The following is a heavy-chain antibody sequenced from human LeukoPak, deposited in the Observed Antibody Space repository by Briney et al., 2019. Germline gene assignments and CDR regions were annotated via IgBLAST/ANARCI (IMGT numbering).Heavy chain of an antibody. CDR3: AKSSGPGGYYYYGVDV. CDR2: LGGNGGIT. D-gene: IGHD3-22*01. V-gene: IGHV3-23*01. Sequence: GGSLRLSCAASELTFSTYAMNWVRQAPGKGLEWVSGLGGNGGITYYADSVRGRFTISRDNTKNTLYLEMKSLRGEDTAIYYCAKSSGPGGYYYYGVDVWGQGTTVTVSS. J-gene: IGHJ6*02. CDR1: ELTFSTYA.